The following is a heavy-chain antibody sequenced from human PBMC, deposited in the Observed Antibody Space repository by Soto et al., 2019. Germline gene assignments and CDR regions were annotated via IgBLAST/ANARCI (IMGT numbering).Heavy chain of an antibody. Sequence: QVQLVQSGAEVKKPGASVKLSCKASGYTFTNYYMHWVRQAPRQGLEWMGIINPSGGITSYAQKSQGRVTMTGDTSTSTVYMELGSLRSEDTAVYYCARGDGRGSSGFYYYYGMDVWGHGTTVTVSS. D-gene: IGHD1-26*01. J-gene: IGHJ6*02. CDR1: GYTFTNYY. V-gene: IGHV1-46*01. CDR3: ARGDGRGSSGFYYYYGMDV. CDR2: INPSGGIT.